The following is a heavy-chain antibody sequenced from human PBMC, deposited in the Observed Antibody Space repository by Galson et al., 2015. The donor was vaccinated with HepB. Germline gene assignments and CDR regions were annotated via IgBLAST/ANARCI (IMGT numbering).Heavy chain of an antibody. J-gene: IGHJ4*02. Sequence: SLRLSCAASGFTFSSYAMHWVRQAPGKGLEYVSGISRSGGTTYYGNSVEGRFTISRDNSDNTLYLQMGSLRAEDTAVYYCVRSADISMGRGGDYWGQGTLVTVSS. CDR2: ISRSGGTT. CDR3: VRSADISMGRGGDY. V-gene: IGHV3-64*01. D-gene: IGHD5-18*01. CDR1: GFTFSSYA.